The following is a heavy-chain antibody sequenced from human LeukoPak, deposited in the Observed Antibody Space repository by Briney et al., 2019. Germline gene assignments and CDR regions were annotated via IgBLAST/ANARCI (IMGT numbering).Heavy chain of an antibody. Sequence: SETLSLTCAVYGGSFSGYYWSWLRQPPGKGLEWIGEINHSGSTNYNLSLKSRVTISVDTSKNQFSLKLSPVTAADTAVYYCARQTIAAAATGWFDPWGQGTLVTVSS. CDR2: INHSGST. CDR1: GGSFSGYY. J-gene: IGHJ5*02. V-gene: IGHV4-34*01. D-gene: IGHD6-13*01. CDR3: ARQTIAAAATGWFDP.